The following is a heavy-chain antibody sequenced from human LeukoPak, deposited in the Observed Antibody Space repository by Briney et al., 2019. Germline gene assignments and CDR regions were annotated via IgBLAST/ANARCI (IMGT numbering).Heavy chain of an antibody. CDR1: GTYFSHFS. D-gene: IGHD4-17*01. CDR3: ARWVTNWFDP. CDR2: IYDVGRT. V-gene: IGHV4-59*01. J-gene: IGHJ5*02. Sequence: SETLSLTCTVSGTYFSHFSWSWIRQAPGKGLEWIGSIYDVGRTDYNPSLDSRLTLSLDTSRNQSSLKLRSVTSTDTAVYYCARWVTNWFDPWGPGTLVTVSS.